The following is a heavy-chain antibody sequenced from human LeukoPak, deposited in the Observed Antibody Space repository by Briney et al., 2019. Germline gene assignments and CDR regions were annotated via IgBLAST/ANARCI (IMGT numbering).Heavy chain of an antibody. Sequence: ETLSLTCAVYGGSFSGYYWSWLRQPPGKGLEWIGEINHSGNTNYNPSLKSRVTISVDTSKNQFSLKLSSVTAADTAVYYCARGHDFWSGYYKDVWGQGTTVTVSS. J-gene: IGHJ6*02. CDR1: GGSFSGYY. V-gene: IGHV4-34*01. CDR2: INHSGNT. CDR3: ARGHDFWSGYYKDV. D-gene: IGHD3-3*01.